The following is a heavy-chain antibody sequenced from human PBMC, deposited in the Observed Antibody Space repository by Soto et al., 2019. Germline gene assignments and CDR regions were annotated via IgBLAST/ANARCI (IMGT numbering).Heavy chain of an antibody. Sequence: QVQLQESDPGLVKPSQTLSLTCTVSGGSISSGGYYWSWIRQHPGKGLEWIGYIYYSGSTYYNPSLKSRVTISVDTSKNQFSLKLSSVTAADTAVYYCARVGSGSYYNPSHMDVWGKGTTVTVSS. CDR1: GGSISSGGYY. J-gene: IGHJ6*03. CDR3: ARVGSGSYYNPSHMDV. CDR2: IYYSGST. V-gene: IGHV4-31*03. D-gene: IGHD3-10*01.